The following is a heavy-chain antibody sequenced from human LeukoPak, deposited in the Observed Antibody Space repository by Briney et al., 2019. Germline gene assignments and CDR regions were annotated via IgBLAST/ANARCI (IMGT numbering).Heavy chain of an antibody. V-gene: IGHV5-51*01. Sequence: LGESLKFSCTSSGNSFISYLIGWVRQMPGKGLEWMGIIYPADSDTRYSPSFQGQVTISADKSINTAYLQWSSLKASDTAMYYCTRFWGYSSGWSHSDNWGQGTLVTVSS. CDR2: IYPADSDT. CDR3: TRFWGYSSGWSHSDN. D-gene: IGHD6-19*01. CDR1: GNSFISYL. J-gene: IGHJ4*02.